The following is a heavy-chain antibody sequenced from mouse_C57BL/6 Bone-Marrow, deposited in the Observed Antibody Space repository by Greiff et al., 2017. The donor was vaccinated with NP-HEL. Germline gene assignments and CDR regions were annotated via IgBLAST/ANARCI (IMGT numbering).Heavy chain of an antibody. D-gene: IGHD1-1*01. CDR2: IWRGGST. J-gene: IGHJ1*03. V-gene: IGHV2-5*01. CDR1: GFSLTSYG. Sequence: VQLQQSGPGLVQPSHCLSITCTVSGFSLTSYGVHWVRQSPGKGLEWLGVIWRGGSTDYNAAFMSRLSITKDNSKSQVFFKMNSLQADDTAIYYCAKKRRGVVAHWYFDVWGTGTTVTVSS. CDR3: AKKRRGVVAHWYFDV.